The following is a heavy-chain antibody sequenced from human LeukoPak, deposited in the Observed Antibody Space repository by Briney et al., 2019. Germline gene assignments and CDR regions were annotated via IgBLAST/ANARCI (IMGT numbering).Heavy chain of an antibody. J-gene: IGHJ6*03. CDR3: ARGPIVVVPAASYMDV. D-gene: IGHD2-2*01. V-gene: IGHV3-74*01. Sequence: GGSLRLSCAASGFTFSSYWMHWVRQAPGKGLVWVSRINSDGSSTSYADSVKGRFTISRDNAKNTLYLQMNSLRAEDAAVYYCARGPIVVVPAASYMDVWGKGTTVTISS. CDR1: GFTFSSYW. CDR2: INSDGSST.